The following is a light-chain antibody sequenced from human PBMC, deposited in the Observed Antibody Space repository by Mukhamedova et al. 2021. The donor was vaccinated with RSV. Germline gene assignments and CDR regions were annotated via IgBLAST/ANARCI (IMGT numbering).Light chain of an antibody. V-gene: IGKV1-17*01. CDR3: LHHNNYPWT. Sequence: QSTWEAPKRLIYAASNLQSGVPSRFSGSGSGTEFTLTISSLQPEDFATYYCLHHNNYPWTFGQGTKVEV. J-gene: IGKJ1*01. CDR2: AAS.